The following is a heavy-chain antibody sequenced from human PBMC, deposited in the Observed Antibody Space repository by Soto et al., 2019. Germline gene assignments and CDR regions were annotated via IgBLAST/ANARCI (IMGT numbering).Heavy chain of an antibody. Sequence: GGSLRLSCAASGFTFSSYGMHWVRQAPGKGLEWVAVISYDGSNKYYADSVKGRFTISRDNSKNTLYLQMNSLRAEDTAVYYCAKAEGSEFDYWGQGTLVTVSS. CDR1: GFTFSSYG. CDR3: AKAEGSEFDY. V-gene: IGHV3-30*18. CDR2: ISYDGSNK. J-gene: IGHJ4*02.